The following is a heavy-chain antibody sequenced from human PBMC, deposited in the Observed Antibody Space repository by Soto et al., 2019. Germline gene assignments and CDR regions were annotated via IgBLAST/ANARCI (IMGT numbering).Heavy chain of an antibody. V-gene: IGHV4-30-2*01. CDR1: GGSISSGGYS. D-gene: IGHD3-10*01. Sequence: PSETLSLTCAVSGGSISSGGYSWSWIRQPPGMGLEWIGYIYHSGSTYYNPSLKSRVTISVDRSKNQFSLKLSSVTAADTAVYYCARGTTMVRGVILGNWFDPWGQGTLVTVSS. CDR2: IYHSGST. CDR3: ARGTTMVRGVILGNWFDP. J-gene: IGHJ5*02.